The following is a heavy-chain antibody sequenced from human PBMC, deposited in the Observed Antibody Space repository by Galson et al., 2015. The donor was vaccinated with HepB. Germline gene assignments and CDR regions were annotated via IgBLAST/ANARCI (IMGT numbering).Heavy chain of an antibody. J-gene: IGHJ6*02. Sequence: SLRLSCAASGFTFSSYAMSWVRQAPGKGLEWVSAISGSGGSTYYADSVKGRFTISRDNSKNTLYLQMNSLRAEDTAVYYCATVSAAAGSPRYYGMDVWGQGTTVTVSS. V-gene: IGHV3-23*01. CDR2: ISGSGGST. D-gene: IGHD6-13*01. CDR3: ATVSAAAGSPRYYGMDV. CDR1: GFTFSSYA.